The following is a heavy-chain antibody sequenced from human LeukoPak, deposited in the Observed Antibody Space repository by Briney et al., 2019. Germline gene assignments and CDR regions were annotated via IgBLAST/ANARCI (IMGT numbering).Heavy chain of an antibody. CDR1: GYTFTGYY. CDR3: ARDPPTTIFGVVDTSGYYYYGMDV. J-gene: IGHJ6*02. Sequence: ASVKVSCKASGYTFTGYYMHWVRQAPGQGLEWMGIINPSGGSTSYAQKFQGRVTMTRDTSTSTVYMELSSLRSEDTAVYYCARDPPTTIFGVVDTSGYYYYGMDVWGQGTTVTVSS. V-gene: IGHV1-46*01. CDR2: INPSGGST. D-gene: IGHD3-3*01.